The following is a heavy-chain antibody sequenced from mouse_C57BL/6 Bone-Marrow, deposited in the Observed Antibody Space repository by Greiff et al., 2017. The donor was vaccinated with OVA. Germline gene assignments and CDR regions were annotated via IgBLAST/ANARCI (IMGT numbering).Heavy chain of an antibody. CDR1: GFTFSDYG. J-gene: IGHJ4*01. CDR3: ARLWDYYGSSYGYYAMDY. Sequence: EVQLVESGGGLVKPGGSLKLSCAASGFTFSDYGMHWVRQAPEKGLEWVAYISSGSSTIYYADTVKGRFTISRDNAKNTLFLQMTSLRSEDTAMYYCARLWDYYGSSYGYYAMDYWGQGTSVTVSS. CDR2: ISSGSSTI. V-gene: IGHV5-17*01. D-gene: IGHD1-1*01.